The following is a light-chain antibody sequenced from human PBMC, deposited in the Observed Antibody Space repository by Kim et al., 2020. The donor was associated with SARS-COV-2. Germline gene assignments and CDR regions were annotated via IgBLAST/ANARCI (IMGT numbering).Light chain of an antibody. CDR3: QSYDSSNEV. CDR2: EDN. J-gene: IGLJ2*01. CDR1: SGSIASNY. V-gene: IGLV6-57*04. Sequence: NFMLTQPHSVSESPGQTVTISCTRSSGSIASNYVQWYQQRPGSAPTTVIYEDNQRPSGVPGRFSGSIDSSSNSASLTISGLKTEDEADYYCQSYDSSNEVFGGGTQLTVL.